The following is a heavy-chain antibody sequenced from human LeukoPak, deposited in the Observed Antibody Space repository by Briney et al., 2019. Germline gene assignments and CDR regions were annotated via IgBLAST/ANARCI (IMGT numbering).Heavy chain of an antibody. CDR3: GKDPHDYGDYGWLDP. D-gene: IGHD4-17*01. CDR2: IRYDGIDE. Sequence: GGSLRLSCLASGFTFSNFGMHWVRQVPGKGLEWVAFIRYDGIDEYYADSVKGRFTISRDNSNNTLHLQMSGLRPEDTAMYYCGKDPHDYGDYGWLDPWGKGTTVTISS. CDR1: GFTFSNFG. J-gene: IGHJ6*04. V-gene: IGHV3-30*02.